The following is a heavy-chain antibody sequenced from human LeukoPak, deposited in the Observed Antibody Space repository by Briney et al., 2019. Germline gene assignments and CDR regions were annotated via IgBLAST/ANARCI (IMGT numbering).Heavy chain of an antibody. D-gene: IGHD2-2*01. CDR3: AKGSYYCSSSSCPQYYYYMDV. V-gene: IGHV3-30*02. CDR2: IRYDGSDK. Sequence: GSLRLSCAASGFTFNSYGMHWVRQAPGKGLEWVAFIRYDGSDKYYADSVKGRLTISRDNSKNTLYLQMSSLRAEDMAVYYCAKGSYYCSSSSCPQYYYYMDVWGKGTTVTVSS. CDR1: GFTFNSYG. J-gene: IGHJ6*03.